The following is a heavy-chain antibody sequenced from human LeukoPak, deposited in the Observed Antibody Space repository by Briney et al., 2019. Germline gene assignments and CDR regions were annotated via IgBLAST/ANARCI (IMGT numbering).Heavy chain of an antibody. CDR1: GYTFNDYF. D-gene: IGHD4-11*01. V-gene: IGHV1-2*02. CDR2: INPTTGDT. Sequence: ASVKVSCKASGYTFNDYFMNWVRQAPGQGLERMGWINPTTGDTKYSQKFQGRVTLTRDMSISTGYMELSRLKSDDTAVYYCARNYSDWSDPWGQGTLVTVSS. CDR3: ARNYSDWSDP. J-gene: IGHJ5*02.